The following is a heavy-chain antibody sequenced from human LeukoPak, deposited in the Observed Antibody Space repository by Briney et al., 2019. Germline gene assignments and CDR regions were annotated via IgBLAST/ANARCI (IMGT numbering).Heavy chain of an antibody. CDR1: GYTFTYRH. Sequence: ASVKVSCEASGYTFTYRHLHWVRQAPGQALEWMGWITPFNGNTNYAQKFQDRVTITRDRSMTTAYMELSSLRSEDTAMYYCANAPESSGYYFWGQGTLVTVSS. J-gene: IGHJ4*02. CDR3: ANAPESSGYYF. D-gene: IGHD3-22*01. V-gene: IGHV1-45*02. CDR2: ITPFNGNT.